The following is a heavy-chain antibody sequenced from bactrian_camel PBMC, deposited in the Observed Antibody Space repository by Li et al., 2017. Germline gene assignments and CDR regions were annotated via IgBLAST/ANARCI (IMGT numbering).Heavy chain of an antibody. CDR1: AYTDSSLS. J-gene: IGHJ4*01. CDR2: IYTEGRTP. D-gene: IGHD5*01. CDR3: AGSARGYDDCWWSQRVYNY. Sequence: VQLVESGGDSVQAGGSLRLSCAISAYTDSSLSVGWFRQAPGSEREGVAAIYTEGRTPYHADSVKGRFTISQDNAKNTFYLQMDSLKPEDTAVYYCAGSARGYDDCWWSQRVYNYWGQGTQVTVS. V-gene: IGHV3S31*01.